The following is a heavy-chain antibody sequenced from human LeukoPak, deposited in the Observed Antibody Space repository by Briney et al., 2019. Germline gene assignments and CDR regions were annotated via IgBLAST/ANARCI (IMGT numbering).Heavy chain of an antibody. D-gene: IGHD2-2*02. CDR1: GGSISSHY. J-gene: IGHJ3*02. CDR2: IYYSGST. Sequence: SETLSLTCTVSGGSISSHYWSWIRQPPGQGLEWIEYIYYSGSTNYNPSLKSRVTISVDTSKNQFSLKLSSVTAADTAVYYCARVGYCSSTSCYRAFDIWGQGTMVTVSS. V-gene: IGHV4-59*11. CDR3: ARVGYCSSTSCYRAFDI.